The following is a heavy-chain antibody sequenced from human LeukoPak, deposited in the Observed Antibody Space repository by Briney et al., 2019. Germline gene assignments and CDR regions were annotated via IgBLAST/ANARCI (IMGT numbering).Heavy chain of an antibody. J-gene: IGHJ4*02. D-gene: IGHD3-16*01. Sequence: GGSLRLSCAASGFTFNSYAMRWVRQAPGKGLEWVSVISGSGGSTYHADSVKGRFTISRDNSKNTLYLQMNSLRAEDTAIYYCAKIISAYNSFDYWGQGTLVTVSS. CDR3: AKIISAYNSFDY. CDR2: ISGSGGST. CDR1: GFTFNSYA. V-gene: IGHV3-23*01.